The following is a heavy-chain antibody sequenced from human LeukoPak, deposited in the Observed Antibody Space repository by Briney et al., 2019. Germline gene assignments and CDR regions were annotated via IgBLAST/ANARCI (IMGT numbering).Heavy chain of an antibody. CDR2: ISGNGGST. J-gene: IGHJ4*02. D-gene: IGHD3-10*01. Sequence: AGGSLRLFCAASGFTFSSYAMSWVRQAPGKGLEWVSVISGNGGSTYYAESVKGRFTISRDNSKNTLYLQVNSLRAEDTAVYYCAKGPMVQGVIPGTDYWGQGTLVTVSS. CDR3: AKGPMVQGVIPGTDY. CDR1: GFTFSSYA. V-gene: IGHV3-23*01.